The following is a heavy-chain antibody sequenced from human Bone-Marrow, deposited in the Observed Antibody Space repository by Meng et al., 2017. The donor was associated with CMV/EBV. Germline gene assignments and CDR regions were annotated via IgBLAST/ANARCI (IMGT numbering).Heavy chain of an antibody. V-gene: IGHV4-61*01. D-gene: IGHD2-15*01. CDR3: ARLRVAATLYFDY. CDR1: GDSVSSTSHY. CDR2: IYYSGST. J-gene: IGHJ4*02. Sequence: SETLSLTCTVSGDSVSSTSHYWTWIRQPPGKGLEWIGYIYYSGSTNYNPSLKSRVTISVDTSKNQFSLKLSSVTAADTAVYYCARLRVAATLYFDYWGQGTLVTVSS.